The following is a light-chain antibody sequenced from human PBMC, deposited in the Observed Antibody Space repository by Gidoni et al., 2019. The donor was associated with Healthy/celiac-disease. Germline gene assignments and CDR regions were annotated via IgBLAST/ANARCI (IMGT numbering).Light chain of an antibody. CDR3: CSYAGSSTYVV. Sequence: QSALTQPASVSGSPGQSITISCTGTSSDVGSYNLVSWYQQHPGKAPKLMIYEVSTRPSGVSNRFSGSKSGSTASLTISGLQAGDEADYYCCSYAGSSTYVVFGGGTKLTVL. CDR1: SSDVGSYNL. J-gene: IGLJ2*01. V-gene: IGLV2-23*02. CDR2: EVS.